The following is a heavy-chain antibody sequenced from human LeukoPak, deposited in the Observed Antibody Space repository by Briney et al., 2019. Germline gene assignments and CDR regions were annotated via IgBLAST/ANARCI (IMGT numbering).Heavy chain of an antibody. CDR2: ISVSSNT. J-gene: IGHJ3*02. CDR3: ARVGYYADDAFDI. Sequence: GGSLRLSCAASGFTLSSYAMSWVRQGPGKGLEWVSAISVSSNTYHADSVKGRFTISRDNAKNSLYLQMNSLRAEDTAVYYCARVGYYADDAFDIWGQGTMVTVSS. V-gene: IGHV3-23*01. D-gene: IGHD3-10*01. CDR1: GFTLSSYA.